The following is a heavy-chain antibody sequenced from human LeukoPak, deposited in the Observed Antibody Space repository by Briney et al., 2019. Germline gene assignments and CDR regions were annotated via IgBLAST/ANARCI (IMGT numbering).Heavy chain of an antibody. CDR3: ARERANSRGCFDY. CDR2: IRHRGGT. V-gene: IGHV4-34*01. D-gene: IGHD6-13*01. CDR1: GGSLSSYY. Sequence: SETLSLTCSVYGGSLSSYYWSWIRQSPGKGLEWFGEIRHRGGTNYNPSLKSRVTISVDTSKNQFSLKLNSMTAADTAVYYCARERANSRGCFDYWGQGTLVTVSS. J-gene: IGHJ4*02.